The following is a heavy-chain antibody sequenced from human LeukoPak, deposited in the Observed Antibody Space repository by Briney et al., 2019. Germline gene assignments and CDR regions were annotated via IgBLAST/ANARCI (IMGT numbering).Heavy chain of an antibody. CDR1: GGTFSSYA. V-gene: IGHV1-69*06. CDR3: ARESSSSRLFDS. D-gene: IGHD6-6*01. Sequence: SVKLSCKASGGTFSSYAISWVRQAPGQGLEWMGGIIPIFGTANYAQKFKGRVTITEDNSNSTAYMELSVLSSDNAAVYCVARESSSSRLFDSWLQGTMVTDCS. J-gene: IGHJ3*02. CDR2: IIPIFGTA.